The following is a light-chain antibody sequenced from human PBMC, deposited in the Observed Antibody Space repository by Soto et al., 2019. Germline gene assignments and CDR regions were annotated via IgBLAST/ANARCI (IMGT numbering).Light chain of an antibody. CDR2: TAS. Sequence: DLQMTQSPSSLSASVGDRVTITCRASQSISIYLNWYQQKPGKAPKLLIYTASTLQSGVPSRFSGSGSGTYFTLTISSLQPEDFATYLCQQSYKAPLNFGGGTRVDI. CDR1: QSISIY. J-gene: IGKJ4*01. V-gene: IGKV1-39*01. CDR3: QQSYKAPLN.